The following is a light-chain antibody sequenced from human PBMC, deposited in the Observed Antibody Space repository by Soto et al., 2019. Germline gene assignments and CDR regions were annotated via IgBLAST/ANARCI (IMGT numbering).Light chain of an antibody. Sequence: DIVMTQSPDSLAVSLGERATINCRASQSLFSSTTNRRYLAWYQQKAGQPPQLLLYWTSTRKSGVPGRFSGSGSGTDFTLSISSLQAEDVAVYFCQQHNVSPRTFGQGTKVEIK. V-gene: IGKV4-1*01. CDR3: QQHNVSPRT. CDR2: WTS. J-gene: IGKJ1*01. CDR1: QSLFSSTTNRRY.